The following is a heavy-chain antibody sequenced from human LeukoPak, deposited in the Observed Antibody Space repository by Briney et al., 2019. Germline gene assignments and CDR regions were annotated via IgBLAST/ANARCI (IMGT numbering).Heavy chain of an antibody. Sequence: ASVKVSCKASGYTFTDYYIHWVRQAPGQGLEWMGWINPNSGGTNYAQKFQSRVTMTRDTSISTAYMELNRLRSDDTAVYYCASGFWSGYYTGAYWGQGTLVTVSS. D-gene: IGHD3-3*01. CDR3: ASGFWSGYYTGAY. V-gene: IGHV1-2*02. CDR1: GYTFTDYY. J-gene: IGHJ4*02. CDR2: INPNSGGT.